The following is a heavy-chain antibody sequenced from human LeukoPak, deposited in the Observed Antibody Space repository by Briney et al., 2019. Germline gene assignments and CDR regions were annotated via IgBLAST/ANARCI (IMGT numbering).Heavy chain of an antibody. CDR2: IYYSGST. CDR3: ARDRRSDAFDI. J-gene: IGHJ3*02. V-gene: IGHV4-59*01. Sequence: PSETLSLTCTVSGGSISSYYWSWIRQPPGKGLEWIGYIYYSGSTNYNPSLKSRVTISVDTSKNQFSLKLNSVTAADTAVYYCARDRRSDAFDIWGQGTMVTVSS. CDR1: GGSISSYY.